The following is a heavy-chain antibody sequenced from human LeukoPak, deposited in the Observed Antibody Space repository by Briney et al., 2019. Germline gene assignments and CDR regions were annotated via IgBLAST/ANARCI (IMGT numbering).Heavy chain of an antibody. D-gene: IGHD6-19*01. CDR2: ISYDGSSK. CDR3: ARGVRIAVAGYIDY. Sequence: GGSLRLSCAASGFTFSSYAMHWVRQAPGKGLEWVAAISYDGSSKNYADSVKGRFTISRDNSKNTLYLQMNSLRAEGTTVYYCARGVRIAVAGYIDYWGQGTLVTVSS. J-gene: IGHJ4*02. CDR1: GFTFSSYA. V-gene: IGHV3-30*04.